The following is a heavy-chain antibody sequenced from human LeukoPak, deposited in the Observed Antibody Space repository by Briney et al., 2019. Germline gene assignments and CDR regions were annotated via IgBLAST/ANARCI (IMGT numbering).Heavy chain of an antibody. J-gene: IGHJ3*02. D-gene: IGHD1-26*01. CDR1: GGSISTYY. V-gene: IGHV4-59*01. CDR3: ARWEASRVAFDI. Sequence: SETLSLTCTVSGGSISTYYWSWIRQPPGRGLEWIGYIYYSGITDYSPSLKSRVTISIDTSKKQFSLKLSSVAAADTAVYYCARWEASRVAFDIWGQGTLVTVSS. CDR2: IYYSGIT.